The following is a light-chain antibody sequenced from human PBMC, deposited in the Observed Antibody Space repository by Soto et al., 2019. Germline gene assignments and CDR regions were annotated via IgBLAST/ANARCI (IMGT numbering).Light chain of an antibody. CDR3: MQSIQLPSMYT. CDR1: KSLLPRDGKTY. Sequence: DIVMTQTPLSLSVTPGQPASISCKSSKSLLPRDGKTYLDWYLQKPGQPPQLLTCEVSNRFPGVPDRFSGSGSGTDFTLKISRVDAEDVGFDYCMQSIQLPSMYTFGQGTKLEIK. CDR2: EVS. J-gene: IGKJ2*01. V-gene: IGKV2D-29*01.